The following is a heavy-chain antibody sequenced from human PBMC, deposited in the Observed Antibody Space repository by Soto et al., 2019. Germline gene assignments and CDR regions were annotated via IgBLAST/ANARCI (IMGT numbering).Heavy chain of an antibody. CDR1: GGSISNDNW. V-gene: IGHV4-4*02. CDR2: IYHSGRT. Sequence: QVHLQESGPGLVKPSGTLSLTCAVSGGSISNDNWWSWVRQPPGKGLESIGEIYHSGRTNYNPSLKSRVTISVDKSKNQFSLNLNFVTAADTAVYYCARSTVTEDYWGQGTLVTVSS. CDR3: ARSTVTEDY. J-gene: IGHJ4*02. D-gene: IGHD4-17*01.